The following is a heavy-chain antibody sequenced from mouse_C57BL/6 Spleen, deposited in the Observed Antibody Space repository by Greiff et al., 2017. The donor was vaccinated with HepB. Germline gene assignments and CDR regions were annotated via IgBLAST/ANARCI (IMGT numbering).Heavy chain of an antibody. J-gene: IGHJ3*01. D-gene: IGHD3-2*02. CDR1: GFTFSSYA. CDR2: ISDGGSYT. CDR3: ARGGSSGYVAWFAY. Sequence: EVKVEESGGGLVKPGGSLKLSCAASGFTFSSYAMSWVRQTPEKRLEWVATISDGGSYTYYPDNVKGRFTISRDNAKNNLYLQMSHLKSEDTAMYYCARGGSSGYVAWFAYWGQGTLVTVSA. V-gene: IGHV5-4*03.